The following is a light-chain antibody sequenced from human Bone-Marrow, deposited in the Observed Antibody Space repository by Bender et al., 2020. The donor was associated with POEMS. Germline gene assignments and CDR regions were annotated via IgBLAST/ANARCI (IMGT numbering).Light chain of an antibody. J-gene: IGLJ2*01. CDR3: QLWYSNIDRPD. CDR1: DIGGKT. V-gene: IGLV3-21*02. CDR2: DDR. Sequence: SYVLTQPPSVSVAPGQTARITCVADDIGGKTVVWYQQRPGRAPVLVLYDDRLRPSGIPERFSGSNSGSTAALTLSGVEAGDEADYYCQLWYSNIDRPDFGGGTKLTVL.